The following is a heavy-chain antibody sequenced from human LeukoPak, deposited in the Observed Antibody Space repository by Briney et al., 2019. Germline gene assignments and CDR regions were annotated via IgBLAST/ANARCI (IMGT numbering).Heavy chain of an antibody. D-gene: IGHD2-8*01. CDR3: ARALGYCTNGVCGNYMDV. CDR1: GGSFSGYY. J-gene: IGHJ6*03. CDR2: IYYSGST. Sequence: SPSETLSLTCAVYGGSFSGYYWSWIRQPPGKGLEWIGYIYYSGSTNYNPSLKSRVTISVDTSKNQFSLKLSSVTAADTAVYYCARALGYCTNGVCGNYMDVWGKGTTVTVSS. V-gene: IGHV4-59*01.